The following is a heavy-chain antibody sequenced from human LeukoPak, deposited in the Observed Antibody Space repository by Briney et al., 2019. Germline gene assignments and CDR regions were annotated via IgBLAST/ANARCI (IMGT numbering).Heavy chain of an antibody. D-gene: IGHD3-16*01. CDR1: GYTFTTYW. J-gene: IGHJ5*02. V-gene: IGHV5-51*01. CDR3: ARPRQGDWFEP. Sequence: GESLKISCKASGYTFTTYWIGWVRPMPGKGLEWMGVIWPGDSDTRYSPSFQGQVTISVDKSITTAYLQWSSLKASDSAMYYCARPRQGDWFEPWGQGTLVTVSS. CDR2: IWPGDSDT.